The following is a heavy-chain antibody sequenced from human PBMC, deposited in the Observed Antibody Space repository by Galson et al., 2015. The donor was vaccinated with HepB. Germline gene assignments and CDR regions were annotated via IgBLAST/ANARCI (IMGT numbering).Heavy chain of an antibody. CDR1: GNPFSDYS. J-gene: IGHJ5*02. CDR3: VTDGVSPYSTRHYYCFDP. Sequence: SVKVSCKASGNPFSDYSIHWVRQAPGQGLEWMGYINADNGNTEYAQKFQGRVTITRDTSASTAYMELSSLTSEDTAVYYCVTDGVSPYSTRHYYCFDPWGQGTLVTVSS. V-gene: IGHV1-3*01. CDR2: INADNGNT. D-gene: IGHD4-11*01.